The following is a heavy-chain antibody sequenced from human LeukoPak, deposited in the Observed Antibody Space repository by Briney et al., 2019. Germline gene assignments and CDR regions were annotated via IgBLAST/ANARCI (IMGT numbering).Heavy chain of an antibody. Sequence: GGSLRLSCAASGFTFSSYAMSWVRQAPGKGPEWVSAISGSGGSTYYADSVKGRFTISRDNSKNTLYLQMNSLRAEDTAVYYCAKEHCSSTSRPIDYWGQGTLVTVSS. V-gene: IGHV3-23*01. CDR1: GFTFSSYA. D-gene: IGHD2-2*01. CDR2: ISGSGGST. CDR3: AKEHCSSTSRPIDY. J-gene: IGHJ4*02.